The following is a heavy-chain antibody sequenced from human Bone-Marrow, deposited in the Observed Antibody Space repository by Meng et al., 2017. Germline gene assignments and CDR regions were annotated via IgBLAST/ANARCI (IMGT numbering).Heavy chain of an antibody. CDR1: GFTFGDYA. CDR3: TREFWPELDWFDP. D-gene: IGHD1-14*01. CDR2: IRSKAYGGTT. Sequence: GESLKISCTASGFTFGDYAMSWFRQAPGKGLEWVGFIRSKAYGGTTEYAASVKGRFTISRDNSKSIAYLQMNSLKTEDTAVYYCTREFWPELDWFDPWGQGTLVTVSS. J-gene: IGHJ5*02. V-gene: IGHV3-49*03.